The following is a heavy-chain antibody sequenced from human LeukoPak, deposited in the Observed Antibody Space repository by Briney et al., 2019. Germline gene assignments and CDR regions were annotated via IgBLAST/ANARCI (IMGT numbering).Heavy chain of an antibody. J-gene: IGHJ4*02. V-gene: IGHV3-23*01. Sequence: GGSLRLSCAASGFTFSSYAMSWVRQAPGKGLEWVSAISGSGGSTYYADSVKGRFTISRDNSKNTLYLQMNSLRAEDTAVYYCAKDKLGFGYIRPGYFDYWGQGTLVTVSS. CDR1: GFTFSSYA. CDR3: AKDKLGFGYIRPGYFDY. D-gene: IGHD3-22*01. CDR2: ISGSGGST.